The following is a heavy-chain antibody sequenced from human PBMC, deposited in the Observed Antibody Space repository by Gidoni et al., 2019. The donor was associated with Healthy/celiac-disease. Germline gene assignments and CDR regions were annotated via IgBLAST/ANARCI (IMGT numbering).Heavy chain of an antibody. V-gene: IGHV2-5*02. CDR2: IYWDDDK. D-gene: IGHD2-15*01. Sequence: QITLKESGPTLVKPTQPLTLTCTFSGFSLSTSGVGVGCIRQPPGKALEWLALIYWDDDKRYSPSLKRRLTITKDTSKNQVVLTMTNMDPVDTATYYCAHRRRRWYFDYWGQGTLVTVSS. CDR3: AHRRRRWYFDY. J-gene: IGHJ4*02. CDR1: GFSLSTSGVG.